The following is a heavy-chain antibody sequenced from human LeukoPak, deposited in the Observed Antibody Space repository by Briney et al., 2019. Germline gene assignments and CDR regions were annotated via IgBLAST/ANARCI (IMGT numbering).Heavy chain of an antibody. D-gene: IGHD1-26*01. CDR2: IYSGGIT. CDR1: GFTVSSNY. J-gene: IGHJ4*02. CDR3: AREGANSGSYSVDFDY. V-gene: IGHV3-53*01. Sequence: GGSLRLSCAASGFTVSSNYMSWVRQAPGKGLEWVSVIYSGGITYYADSVKGRFTISRDNSKNTLYLQMNSLRAEDTAVYYCAREGANSGSYSVDFDYWGQGTLVTVSS.